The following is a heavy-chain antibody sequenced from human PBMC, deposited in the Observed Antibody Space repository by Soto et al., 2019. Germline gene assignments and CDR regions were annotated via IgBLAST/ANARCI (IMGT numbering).Heavy chain of an antibody. D-gene: IGHD6-6*01. Sequence: GGSLRLSCAASGFTFSSYAMHWVRQAPGKGLEWVAVISYDGSNKYYADSVKGRFTISRDNSKNTLYLQMNSLRAEDTAVYYCAHLLAARGRGDDAFDIWGQGTMVTVSS. V-gene: IGHV3-30-3*01. J-gene: IGHJ3*02. CDR3: AHLLAARGRGDDAFDI. CDR1: GFTFSSYA. CDR2: ISYDGSNK.